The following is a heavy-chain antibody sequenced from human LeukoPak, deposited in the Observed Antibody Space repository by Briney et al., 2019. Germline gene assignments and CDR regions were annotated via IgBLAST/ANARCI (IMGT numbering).Heavy chain of an antibody. CDR1: GGSISSGYY. Sequence: SETLSLTCTVSGGSISSGYYWVWIRPPPGKGLEWIGSVYHTGSTYYHPSLKSRVTISLDTSKNQFSLRLTSVTAADTALYYCASHYYASSGSLFDSWGRGSLVTVSS. CDR3: ASHYYASSGSLFDS. J-gene: IGHJ4*02. D-gene: IGHD3-22*01. V-gene: IGHV4-38-2*02. CDR2: VYHTGST.